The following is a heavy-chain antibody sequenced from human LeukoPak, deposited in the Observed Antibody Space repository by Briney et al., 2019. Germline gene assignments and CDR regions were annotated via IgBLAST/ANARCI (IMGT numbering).Heavy chain of an antibody. V-gene: IGHV4-34*01. CDR2: INHSGST. CDR3: APRGDIEHSYGYGKWFDP. D-gene: IGHD5-18*01. CDR1: GGSFSGYY. Sequence: SETLSLTCAVYGGSFSGYYWSWIRQPPGKGLEWIGEINHSGSTNYNASLKSRVTVSVDSSKNQFSLRLSSVTAADTAVYYRAPRGDIEHSYGYGKWFDPWGQGTRVTVSS. J-gene: IGHJ5*02.